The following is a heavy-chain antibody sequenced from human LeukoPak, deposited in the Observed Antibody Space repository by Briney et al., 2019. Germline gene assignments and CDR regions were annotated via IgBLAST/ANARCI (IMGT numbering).Heavy chain of an antibody. CDR2: MQSTGNS. Sequence: SETVSLTCSVSGDAISTYHWNWIRRPPGKGLEWIGYMQSTGNSKYNPSLRSRVTMFVDTSKNQVALILSSVTAADTAVYYCARDKRHSYGRYFDHWGQGALVTVSS. CDR1: GDAISTYH. D-gene: IGHD5-18*01. CDR3: ARDKRHSYGRYFDH. V-gene: IGHV4-59*01. J-gene: IGHJ4*02.